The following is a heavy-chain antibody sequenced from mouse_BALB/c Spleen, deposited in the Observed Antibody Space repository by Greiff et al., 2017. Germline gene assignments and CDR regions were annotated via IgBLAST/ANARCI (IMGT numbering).Heavy chain of an antibody. CDR2: IYPGDGDT. V-gene: IGHV1-80*01. J-gene: IGHJ2*01. Sequence: VQLQQSGAELVRPGSSVKISCKASGYAFSSYWMNWVKQRPGQGLEWIGQIYPGDGDTNYNGKFKGKATLTADKSSSTAYMQLSSLTSEDSAVYFCARERNYGFDYWGQGTTLTVSS. CDR3: ARERNYGFDY. CDR1: GYAFSSYW. D-gene: IGHD1-1*01.